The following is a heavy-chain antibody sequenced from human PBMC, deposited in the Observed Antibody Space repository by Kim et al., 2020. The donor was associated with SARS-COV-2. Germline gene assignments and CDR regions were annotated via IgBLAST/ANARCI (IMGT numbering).Heavy chain of an antibody. Sequence: SETLSLTCTVSGGSISSYYWSWIRQPPGKGLEWIGYIYYSGSTNYNPSLKSRVTISVDTSKNQFSLKLSSVTAADTAVYYCARGGYSSLPQIGWFDPWGQGTLVTVSS. CDR3: ARGGYSSLPQIGWFDP. V-gene: IGHV4-59*01. D-gene: IGHD6-13*01. CDR2: IYYSGST. J-gene: IGHJ5*02. CDR1: GGSISSYY.